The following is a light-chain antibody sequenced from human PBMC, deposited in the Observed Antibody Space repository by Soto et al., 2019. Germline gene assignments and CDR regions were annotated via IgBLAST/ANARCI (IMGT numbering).Light chain of an antibody. CDR1: QSISSW. J-gene: IGKJ1*01. Sequence: TQSPSTLSASVGDRVTITCRASQSISSWLAWYQQKPGKAPKLLIYKASSLESGVPSRFSGSGSGTEFTLTISSLQPDDFATYYCQQYNSYWTFGQGTKVDI. CDR3: QQYNSYWT. CDR2: KAS. V-gene: IGKV1-5*03.